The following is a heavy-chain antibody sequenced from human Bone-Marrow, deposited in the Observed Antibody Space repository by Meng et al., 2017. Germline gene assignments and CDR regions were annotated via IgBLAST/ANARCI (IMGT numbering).Heavy chain of an antibody. CDR2: INHSGST. CDR3: ARGARVAGTDY. Sequence: QVQPQQWGAGLLKPSETLSLTCAVYGGSFSGYYWSWICQPPGKGLEWIGEINHSGSTNYNPSLKSRVTISVDTSKNQFSLKLSSVTAADTAVYYCARGARVAGTDYWGQGTLVTVSS. V-gene: IGHV4-34*01. CDR1: GGSFSGYY. J-gene: IGHJ4*02. D-gene: IGHD6-19*01.